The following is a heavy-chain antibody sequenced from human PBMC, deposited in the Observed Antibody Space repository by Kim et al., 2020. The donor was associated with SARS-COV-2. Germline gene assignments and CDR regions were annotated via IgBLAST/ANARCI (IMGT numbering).Heavy chain of an antibody. CDR1: GFSISSGYY. CDR2: MYPGGST. J-gene: IGHJ4*01. CDR3: ATSPPSDVVLVEGFDY. Sequence: SETLSLTCTVSGFSISSGYYWGWIRQPPGKGLEWIGSMYPGGSTYYNPSLKSRVTVSVETSSNQFSLKLRSVTAADTAMYYCATSPPSDVVLVEGFDYWG. V-gene: IGHV4-38-2*02. D-gene: IGHD2-8*02.